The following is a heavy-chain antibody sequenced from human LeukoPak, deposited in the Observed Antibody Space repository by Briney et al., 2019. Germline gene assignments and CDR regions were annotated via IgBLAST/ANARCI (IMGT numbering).Heavy chain of an antibody. D-gene: IGHD1-26*01. CDR2: IYYGGSP. CDR3: ARHGGSYDFDY. CDR1: GGSISSYY. J-gene: IGHJ4*02. V-gene: IGHV4-59*08. Sequence: SETLSLTCTVSGGSISSYYWSWIRQPPGKGLDWIGYIYYGGSPNYNPSLKSRVTISVGTSKNQFSLKLRSVTAADTAVYYCARHGGSYDFDYWGRGTLVTVSS.